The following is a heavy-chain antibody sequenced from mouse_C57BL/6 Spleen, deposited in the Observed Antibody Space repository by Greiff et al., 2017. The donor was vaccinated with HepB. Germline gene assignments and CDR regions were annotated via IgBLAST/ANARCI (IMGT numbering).Heavy chain of an antibody. CDR2: IWRGGST. J-gene: IGHJ3*01. CDR1: GFSLTSYG. D-gene: IGHD2-3*01. V-gene: IGHV2-5*01. Sequence: VQRVESGPGLVQPSQILSITCTVSGFSLTSYGVHWVRQSPGKGLEWLGVIWRGGSTDYNAAFMSRLSITKDNSKSQVFFKMNSLQADDTAIYYCAKNSYDGYSAWFAYWGQGTLVTVSA. CDR3: AKNSYDGYSAWFAY.